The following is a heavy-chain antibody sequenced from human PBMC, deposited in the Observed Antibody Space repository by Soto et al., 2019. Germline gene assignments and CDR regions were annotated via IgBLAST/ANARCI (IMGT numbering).Heavy chain of an antibody. D-gene: IGHD5-12*01. CDR1: GGSLSGYY. CDR3: ARGQEGVVATH. CDR2: VKDGGHT. J-gene: IGHJ4*02. V-gene: IGHV4-34*01. Sequence: QVQLQQWGAGLLKPSETLSLNCAVTGGSLSGYYWSWIRQPPGKGLEWIGEVKDGGHTNYSPSLTGRGTISSDTPNNQFSLRLISVTAADTGVYYCARGQEGVVATHWDQGSLVTVSS.